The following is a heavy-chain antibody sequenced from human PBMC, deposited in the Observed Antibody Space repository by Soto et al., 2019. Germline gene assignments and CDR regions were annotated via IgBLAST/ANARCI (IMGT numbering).Heavy chain of an antibody. CDR3: ARDLGDDYVWGGGYDY. D-gene: IGHD3-16*01. CDR2: IIPILGIA. CDR1: GGTFSSYT. V-gene: IGHV1-69*08. Sequence: QVQLVQSGAEVKKPGSSVKVSCKASGGTFSSYTISWVRQAPGQGLEWMGRIIPILGIANYAQKFQGRVTITADKSTSTAYMELSSLRSEDTAVYYCARDLGDDYVWGGGYDYWGQGTLVTVSS. J-gene: IGHJ4*02.